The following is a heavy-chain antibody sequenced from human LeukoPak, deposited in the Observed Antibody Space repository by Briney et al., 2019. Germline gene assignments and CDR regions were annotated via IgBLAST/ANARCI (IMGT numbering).Heavy chain of an antibody. J-gene: IGHJ6*02. CDR3: ARKKRVDTDSIMVYYYYAMDV. Sequence: GGSLRLSCAASGFTFSSYAMSWVRQAPGKGLEWVSGIGGNGGSTYYADSAKGRFTISRDNSKKTLYLQMNNLRAEDTAVYYCARKKRVDTDSIMVYYYYAMDVWGQGTTVTVSS. D-gene: IGHD5-18*01. CDR1: GFTFSSYA. V-gene: IGHV3-23*01. CDR2: IGGNGGST.